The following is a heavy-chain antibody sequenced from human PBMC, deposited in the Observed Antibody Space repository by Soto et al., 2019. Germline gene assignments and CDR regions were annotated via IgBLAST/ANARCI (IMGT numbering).Heavy chain of an antibody. V-gene: IGHV1-18*01. CDR3: ARDTPPTDY. J-gene: IGHJ4*02. D-gene: IGHD4-4*01. CDR2: ISAYNTIT. CDR1: GYTFTSYH. Sequence: QVQLVQSGAEVKKPGASVKVSCKTSGYTFTSYHISWVRQAPGQGLEWMGWISAYNTITNYAQKFQGRVTMTTDTLTSTAYMELRSLGSDATAVYYCARDTPPTDYWGQGTLVTVTS.